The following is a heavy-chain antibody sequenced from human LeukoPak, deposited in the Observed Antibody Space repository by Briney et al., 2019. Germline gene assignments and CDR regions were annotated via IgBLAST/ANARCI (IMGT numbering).Heavy chain of an antibody. CDR3: ARVYYYYDSSGILTLYFDY. CDR2: VNPTSGGT. V-gene: IGHV1-2*02. CDR1: GYTFIANY. J-gene: IGHJ4*02. Sequence: GASVKVSCKASGYTFIANYMHWVRQAPGQGLEWMGWVNPTSGGTNYAQKFQGRVTMTRDTSISTAYMELSRLRSDDTAVYYCARVYYYYDSSGILTLYFDYWGQGTLVTVSS. D-gene: IGHD3-22*01.